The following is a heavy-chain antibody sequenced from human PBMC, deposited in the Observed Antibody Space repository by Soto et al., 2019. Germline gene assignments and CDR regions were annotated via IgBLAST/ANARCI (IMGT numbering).Heavy chain of an antibody. D-gene: IGHD3-9*01. J-gene: IGHJ6*02. CDR3: AFVYILTLYGLMAV. V-gene: IGHV4-59*06. CDR1: GGSISNFY. Sequence: SETLSLTCTVSGGSISNFYWSWIRQPPGKGLEWIGYIYSSGSTYYSPSLKSRVTISVDTSKNQFSLKLNSVTAADTAVYYCAFVYILTLYGLMAVRGQRSTVIGSS. CDR2: IYSSGST.